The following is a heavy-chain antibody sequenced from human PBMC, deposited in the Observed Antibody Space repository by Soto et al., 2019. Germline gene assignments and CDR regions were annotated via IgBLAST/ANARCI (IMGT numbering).Heavy chain of an antibody. V-gene: IGHV4-59*08. D-gene: IGHD4-17*01. CDR3: ARRYGDYFDY. Sequence: SETLSLTCSVSGASISHYYWSWIRQPPGKGLEWIGYFYFSGGTDYNPSLRSRVTISVDTSKNQFSLKLSSVTAADTAVYYCARRYGDYFDYWGQGTLVTVSS. CDR2: FYFSGGT. CDR1: GASISHYY. J-gene: IGHJ4*02.